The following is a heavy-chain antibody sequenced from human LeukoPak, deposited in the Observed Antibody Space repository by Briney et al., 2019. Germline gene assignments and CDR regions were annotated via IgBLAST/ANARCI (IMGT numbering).Heavy chain of an antibody. CDR3: AKEQDNQLLLSHFDY. CDR1: GFIFSNYA. J-gene: IGHJ4*02. Sequence: PGGSLRLSCTGFIFSNYAVRWVRQAPGKGLEWVSAVSGDGVRTFYADSVKGRFTISRDNSMSTLSLQMNSLRAEDTAVHYCAKEQDNQLLLSHFDYWGQGILVTVSS. V-gene: IGHV3-23*01. D-gene: IGHD2-2*01. CDR2: VSGDGVRT.